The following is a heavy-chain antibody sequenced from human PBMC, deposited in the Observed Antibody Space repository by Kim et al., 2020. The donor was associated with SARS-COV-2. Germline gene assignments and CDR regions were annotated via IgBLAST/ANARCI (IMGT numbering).Heavy chain of an antibody. V-gene: IGHV1-2*02. CDR3: ARDGAVALTDRLQINWFDS. D-gene: IGHD7-27*01. CDR1: QYTFTSYY. Sequence: ASVKVSCKASQYTFTSYYIHWVRQAPGQGLEWMGCINPHTGGTNYAQRFQDRVTMTRDTSPRTAYMELSSLRSDDTAIYYCARDGAVALTDRLQINWFDS. J-gene: IGHJ5*01. CDR2: INPHTGGT.